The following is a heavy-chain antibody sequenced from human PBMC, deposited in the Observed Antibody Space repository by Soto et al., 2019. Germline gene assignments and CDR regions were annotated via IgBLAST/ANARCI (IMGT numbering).Heavy chain of an antibody. CDR1: GFSLTTRGVG. CDR3: AHIPNYYQYDWFDP. D-gene: IGHD3-16*01. J-gene: IGHJ5*02. Sequence: QITLKESGPTLVKPTQTLTLTCTFSGFSLTTRGVGVGWIRQPPGKALECLALIYWDDDKRYSPSLHSRLSIPKDASKNQVVLAMTNVDPVDTATYYCAHIPNYYQYDWFDPWGQGTLVSVSS. V-gene: IGHV2-5*02. CDR2: IYWDDDK.